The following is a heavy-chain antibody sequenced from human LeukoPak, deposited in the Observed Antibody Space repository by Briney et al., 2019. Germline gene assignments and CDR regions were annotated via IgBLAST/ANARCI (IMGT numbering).Heavy chain of an antibody. V-gene: IGHV3-53*01. D-gene: IGHD6-13*01. CDR3: AGGQQLVRFDY. CDR2: IYSGGST. CDR1: GFTVSSNY. Sequence: PGGSLRLSRAASGFTVSSNYMSWVRQAPGKGLEWVSIIYSGGSTYYADSVKGRFTISRDNSKNTLYLQMNSLRAEDAAVYYCAGGQQLVRFDYWGQGTLVTVSS. J-gene: IGHJ4*02.